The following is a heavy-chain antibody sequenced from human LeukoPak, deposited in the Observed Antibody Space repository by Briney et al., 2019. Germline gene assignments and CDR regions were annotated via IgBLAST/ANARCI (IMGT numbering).Heavy chain of an antibody. D-gene: IGHD4-17*01. Sequence: GGSLRLSCAASGFTFSGYAMSWVRQAPGKGLEWVSAISGSGGSTYYADSVKGRFTISRDNSKNTLYLQMNSLRAEDTAVYYCAKLPTVTTSMDYWGQGTLVTVSS. J-gene: IGHJ4*02. CDR1: GFTFSGYA. V-gene: IGHV3-23*01. CDR3: AKLPTVTTSMDY. CDR2: ISGSGGST.